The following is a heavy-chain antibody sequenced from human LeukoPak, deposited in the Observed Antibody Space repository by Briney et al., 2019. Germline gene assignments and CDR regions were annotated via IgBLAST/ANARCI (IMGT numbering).Heavy chain of an antibody. J-gene: IGHJ6*03. D-gene: IGHD3-16*01. CDR1: GYSISSGYY. CDR2: IYHSGST. Sequence: SETLSLTCTVSGYSISSGYYWGWIRQPPGKGLEWIGSIYHSGSTKYNPSLKSRVTISIDTSKNQFSLKVTSVTVADTAVYYCARVKDPGGYYYYYYMDVWGKGTTVTVSS. V-gene: IGHV4-38-2*02. CDR3: ARVKDPGGYYYYYYMDV.